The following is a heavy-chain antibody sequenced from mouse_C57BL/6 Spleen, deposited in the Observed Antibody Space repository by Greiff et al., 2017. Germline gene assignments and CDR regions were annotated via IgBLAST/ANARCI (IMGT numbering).Heavy chain of an antibody. CDR1: GYTFTSYW. J-gene: IGHJ4*01. D-gene: IGHD3-3*01. Sequence: VQLQQPGAELVKPGASVKLSCKASGYTFTSYWMHWVKQRPGQGLEWIGMIHPNSGSTNYNEKFKSKATLTVDKASSTAYLQLSSLTSEDSAVYYCAREGPMDYWGQGTSVTVSS. V-gene: IGHV1-64*01. CDR3: AREGPMDY. CDR2: IHPNSGST.